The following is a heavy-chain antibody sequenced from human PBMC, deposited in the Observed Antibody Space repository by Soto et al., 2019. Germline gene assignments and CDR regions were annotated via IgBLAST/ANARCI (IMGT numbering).Heavy chain of an antibody. CDR1: GYTLSGHA. V-gene: IGHV1-3*01. CDR2: INAGNGNT. Sequence: ASVKVSCKTSGYTLSGHAIHWVRQAPGQRLEWMGWINAGNGNTKYSQKFQGRVTITRDTSASTAYMELSSLRSEDTAVYYCARDSASHGPWGQGTLVTVSS. J-gene: IGHJ4*02. CDR3: ARDSASHGP.